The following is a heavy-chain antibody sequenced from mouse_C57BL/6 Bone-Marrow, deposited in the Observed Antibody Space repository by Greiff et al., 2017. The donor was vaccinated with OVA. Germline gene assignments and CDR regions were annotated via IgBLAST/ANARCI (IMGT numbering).Heavy chain of an antibody. Sequence: QVQLQQPGTELVKPGASVKLSCKASGYTFTSYWMHWVKQRPGQGLEWIGNINPSNGGTNYNEKFKSKATLTVDKSSSTAYMQLSRLTSEDSAVYDCARERTGPYYAMDYWGQGTSVTVSS. J-gene: IGHJ4*01. CDR2: INPSNGGT. CDR1: GYTFTSYW. CDR3: ARERTGPYYAMDY. D-gene: IGHD4-1*01. V-gene: IGHV1-53*01.